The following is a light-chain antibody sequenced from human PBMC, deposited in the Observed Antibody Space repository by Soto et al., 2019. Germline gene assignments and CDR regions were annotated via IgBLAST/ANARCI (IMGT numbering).Light chain of an antibody. CDR1: QSVSSTY. CDR2: GTS. Sequence: EIVLTQSPGALSLSPGERATLSCRVSQSVSSTYLGWYQQKPGQAPRLLIYGTSNRASGIPDRFSGSGSGTDFNLTISRLEPEDFAVYYCQQYGSSSPDTFGQGTKLEIK. CDR3: QQYGSSSPDT. V-gene: IGKV3-20*01. J-gene: IGKJ2*01.